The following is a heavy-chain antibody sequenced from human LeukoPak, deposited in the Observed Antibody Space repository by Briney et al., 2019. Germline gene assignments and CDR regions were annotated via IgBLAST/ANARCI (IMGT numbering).Heavy chain of an antibody. Sequence: ASVKVSCKASGGTFNMYVVTWVRQAPGQGLEWMGRIIPMLGIPNYAQNLQGRVTISADKSTSTVYMELSSLRSEDTAVYYCARGWDYGDYSDFDYWGQGTLVTVSS. D-gene: IGHD4-17*01. J-gene: IGHJ4*02. CDR2: IIPMLGIP. CDR1: GGTFNMYV. CDR3: ARGWDYGDYSDFDY. V-gene: IGHV1-69*04.